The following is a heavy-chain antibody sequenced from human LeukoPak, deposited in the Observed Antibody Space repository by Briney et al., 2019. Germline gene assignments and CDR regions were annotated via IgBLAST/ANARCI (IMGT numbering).Heavy chain of an antibody. CDR2: IYYSGST. D-gene: IGHD6-13*01. CDR3: ARDRGVAAAIGWFDP. J-gene: IGHJ5*02. V-gene: IGHV4-39*07. CDR1: GGSISSYY. Sequence: PSETLSLTCTVSGGSISSYYWGWIRQPPGKGLEWIGSIYYSGSTYYNPSLKSRVTISVDTSKNQFSLKLSSVTAADTAVYYCARDRGVAAAIGWFDPWGQGTLVTVSS.